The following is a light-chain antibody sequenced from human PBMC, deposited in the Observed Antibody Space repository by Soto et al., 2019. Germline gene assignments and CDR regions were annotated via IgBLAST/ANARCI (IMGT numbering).Light chain of an antibody. CDR2: DAS. J-gene: IGKJ4*01. CDR1: PDISNY. Sequence: DIQMTQSPSSLSASVGDRVTITCQASPDISNYLNWYQQKPGKAPKLLIYDASNLETGVPSRFSGSGSGTDFTFTISILQPEDIATYYCQQYDNLPLTFGGGTKVEIK. V-gene: IGKV1-33*01. CDR3: QQYDNLPLT.